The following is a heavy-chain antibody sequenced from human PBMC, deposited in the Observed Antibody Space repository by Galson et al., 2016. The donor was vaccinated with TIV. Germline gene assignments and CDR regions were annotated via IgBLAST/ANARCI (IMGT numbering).Heavy chain of an antibody. D-gene: IGHD3-22*01. CDR1: GYNFMNYW. V-gene: IGHV5-51*03. J-gene: IGHJ4*02. CDR2: IYPGDSDT. CDR3: ARLEGYDDSASDY. Sequence: QSGAEVKKPGESLKISCKASGYNFMNYWIGWVRHMPGKGLEWMGVIYPGDSDTRYSPSFQGQVTISADKSSSTAHLQWSSLKASDTAMYYCARLEGYDDSASDYWGQGTLVTVSS.